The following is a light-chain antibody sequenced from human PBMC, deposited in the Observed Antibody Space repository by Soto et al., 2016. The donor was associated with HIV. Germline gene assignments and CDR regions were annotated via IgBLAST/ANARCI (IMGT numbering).Light chain of an antibody. Sequence: DIQMTQSPSTLSASVGDRVTITCRASQSVSTWLAWYQQRPGKAPKLLIYKASNLESGIPSRFSGSGSGTAFTLTISSLQPDDFATYYCQQYSSLPLTFGGGTKVEIK. CDR1: QSVSTW. CDR3: QQYSSLPLT. V-gene: IGKV1-5*03. J-gene: IGKJ4*01. CDR2: KAS.